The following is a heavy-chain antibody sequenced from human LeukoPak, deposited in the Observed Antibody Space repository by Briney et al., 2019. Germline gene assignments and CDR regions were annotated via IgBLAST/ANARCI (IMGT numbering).Heavy chain of an antibody. CDR2: INPNSGGT. CDR3: AQSSGWDSLKY. J-gene: IGHJ4*01. Sequence: ASVKVSCKASGHTFTGYYMHWVRQAPGQGLEWMGWINPNSGGTNHAQKFQGRVSMTRDTSISTAYMELSRLRSDDTAVYYCAQSSGWDSLKYWGQGTMVTVSS. D-gene: IGHD6-19*01. CDR1: GHTFTGYY. V-gene: IGHV1-2*02.